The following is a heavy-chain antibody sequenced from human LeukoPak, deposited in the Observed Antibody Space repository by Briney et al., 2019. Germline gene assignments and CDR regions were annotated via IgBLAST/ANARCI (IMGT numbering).Heavy chain of an antibody. D-gene: IGHD5-24*01. CDR2: IRGKANSYAT. Sequence: GGSLRLSCAASGFTFSGSAMHWVRQASGKGLEWVGRIRGKANSYATAYAASVKGRFTISRDDSKNTAYLQMNSLKTEDTAVYYCTRRGDGYNYWYFDLWGRGTLVTVSS. CDR3: TRRGDGYNYWYFDL. CDR1: GFTFSGSA. J-gene: IGHJ2*01. V-gene: IGHV3-73*01.